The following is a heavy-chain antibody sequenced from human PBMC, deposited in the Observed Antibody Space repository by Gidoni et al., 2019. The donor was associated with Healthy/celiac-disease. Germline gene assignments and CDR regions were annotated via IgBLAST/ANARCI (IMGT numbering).Heavy chain of an antibody. J-gene: IGHJ4*02. CDR2: ISSSSSTI. CDR1: GFTFSSYS. Sequence: EVQLVESGGGLVQPGGSLRLSCAASGFTFSSYSMHWVRQAPGTGLEWVSYISSSSSTIYYADSVKGRFTISRDNAKNSLYLQMNSLRAEDTAVYYCARAGSPFDYWGQGTLVTVSS. CDR3: ARAGSPFDY. D-gene: IGHD2-15*01. V-gene: IGHV3-48*04.